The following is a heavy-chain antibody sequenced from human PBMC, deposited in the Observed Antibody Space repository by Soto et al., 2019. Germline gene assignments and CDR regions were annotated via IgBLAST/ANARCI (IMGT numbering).Heavy chain of an antibody. CDR2: IYTSGST. J-gene: IGHJ6*02. D-gene: IGHD2-2*01. Sequence: PSETLSLTCTVSGGSISSYYRSWIRQPAGKGLEWIGRIYTSGSTNYNPSLKSRVTMSVDTSKNQFSLKLSSVTAADTAVYYCAREAVVVPAAINYYYYYGMDVWGQGTTVTVSS. CDR1: GGSISSYY. V-gene: IGHV4-4*07. CDR3: AREAVVVPAAINYYYYYGMDV.